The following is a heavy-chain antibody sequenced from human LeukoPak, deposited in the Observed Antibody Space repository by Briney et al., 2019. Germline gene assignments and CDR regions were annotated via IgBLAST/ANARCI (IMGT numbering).Heavy chain of an antibody. V-gene: IGHV1-24*01. CDR3: ATDRNSSGYLDY. D-gene: IGHD3-22*01. CDR2: FDPEDGET. J-gene: IGHJ4*02. CDR1: GYTLTELS. Sequence: ASVKVSCKVSGYTLTELSMRWVRQAPGKGLEWMGGFDPEDGETIYAQKFQGRVTMTEDTSTDTAYMELSSLRSEDTAVYYCATDRNSSGYLDYWGQGTLVTVSS.